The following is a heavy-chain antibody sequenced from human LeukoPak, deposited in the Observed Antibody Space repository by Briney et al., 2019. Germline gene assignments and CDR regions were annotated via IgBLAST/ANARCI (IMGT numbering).Heavy chain of an antibody. CDR3: AREAYYDSSGTSGYYYGMDV. Sequence: ASVKVSCKASGYTLTSFGISWVRQAPGQGLEWMGWISAYSGNTNYAQKLQGRVTMTTDTSTSTAYMELRSLRSDDTAVYYCAREAYYDSSGTSGYYYGMDVWGQGTTVTVSS. CDR1: GYTLTSFG. CDR2: ISAYSGNT. D-gene: IGHD3-22*01. J-gene: IGHJ6*02. V-gene: IGHV1-18*01.